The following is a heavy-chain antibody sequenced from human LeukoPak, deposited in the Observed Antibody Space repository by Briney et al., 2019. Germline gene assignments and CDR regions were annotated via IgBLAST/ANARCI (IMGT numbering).Heavy chain of an antibody. D-gene: IGHD3-22*01. Sequence: PSETLSLTCAAYGGSFSGYYWSWIRQPPGKGLEGIGEINHSGSTNYNPSLKSRVTISVDTYKNKFSLKLSSVTAADTAVYYCARPLTYYYDSSGPNDDFDIWGQGTMVTVSS. CDR1: GGSFSGYY. J-gene: IGHJ3*02. CDR2: INHSGST. V-gene: IGHV4-34*01. CDR3: ARPLTYYYDSSGPNDDFDI.